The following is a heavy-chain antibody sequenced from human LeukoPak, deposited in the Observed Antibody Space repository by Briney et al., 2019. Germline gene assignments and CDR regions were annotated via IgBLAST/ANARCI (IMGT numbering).Heavy chain of an antibody. CDR2: IKEDGSER. CDR3: ARRKLTYYYGMDV. D-gene: IGHD1-7*01. Sequence: GGSLRLSCEGSAFIFSGHWMNWVRQTPGKGLEWVASIKEDGSERQYVDSVKGRFSISRDNAKNSLDLQMNTLRAEDTAVYYCARRKLTYYYGMDVWGQGTTVTVSS. J-gene: IGHJ6*02. CDR1: AFIFSGHW. V-gene: IGHV3-7*01.